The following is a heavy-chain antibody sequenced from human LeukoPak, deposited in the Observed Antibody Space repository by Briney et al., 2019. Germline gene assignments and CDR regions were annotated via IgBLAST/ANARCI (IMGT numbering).Heavy chain of an antibody. D-gene: IGHD5-12*01. Sequence: GGSLRLSCAASGFTFSSYGMHWVRQAPGKGLEWVAVIWYDGSNKYYADSVKGRFTISRDNSKNTLYLQMNSLRAEDTAVYYCAKGKGRMATIIGYWGQGTLVTVSS. CDR2: IWYDGSNK. CDR3: AKGKGRMATIIGY. J-gene: IGHJ4*02. CDR1: GFTFSSYG. V-gene: IGHV3-33*06.